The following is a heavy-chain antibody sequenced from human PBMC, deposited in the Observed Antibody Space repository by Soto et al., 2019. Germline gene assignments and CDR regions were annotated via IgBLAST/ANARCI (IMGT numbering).Heavy chain of an antibody. J-gene: IGHJ3*02. CDR1: GFTFSSYW. CDR3: ARARERWYYYDSSGYTDAFDI. CDR2: INSDGSST. V-gene: IGHV3-74*01. D-gene: IGHD3-22*01. Sequence: GGSLRLSCAASGFTFSSYWMHWVHQAPGKGLVWVSRINSDGSSTSYADSVKGRFTISRDNAKNTLYRQMNCLRAEDTAVDYCARARERWYYYDSSGYTDAFDIWGQGTMVTVSS.